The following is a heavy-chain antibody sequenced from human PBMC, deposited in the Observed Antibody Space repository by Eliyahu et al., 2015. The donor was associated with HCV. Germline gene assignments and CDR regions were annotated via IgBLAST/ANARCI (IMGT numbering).Heavy chain of an antibody. V-gene: IGHV3-20*01. D-gene: IGHD2-21*01. CDR1: GFRFEDYG. Sequence: EVYLVESGGRVVRPGGSLXLSCAITGFRFEDYGMSWVRQLPGKGLEWVAGIDRDGATTGHAESVKGRFTISRDSGKMSLYLEMNSLRAGDTALYHCVRCNAGDCLYGMDVWGQGTSVIVSS. CDR3: VRCNAGDCLYGMDV. J-gene: IGHJ6*02. CDR2: IDRDGATT.